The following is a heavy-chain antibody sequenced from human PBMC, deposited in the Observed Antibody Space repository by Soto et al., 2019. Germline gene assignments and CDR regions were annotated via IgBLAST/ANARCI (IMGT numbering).Heavy chain of an antibody. D-gene: IGHD3-16*01. J-gene: IGHJ4*02. CDR1: GYTFTGYY. V-gene: IGHV1-2*02. CDR2: ISPDSGGT. Sequence: AASVKVSCKASGYTFTGYYIYWVRQAPGQGLEWMGGISPDSGGTDYAQKFQGRITMTRDTSISTAYMELSGLRSDDTAVYYCARDPIGGGAPYYIDYWGQGTLVTVSS. CDR3: ARDPIGGGAPYYIDY.